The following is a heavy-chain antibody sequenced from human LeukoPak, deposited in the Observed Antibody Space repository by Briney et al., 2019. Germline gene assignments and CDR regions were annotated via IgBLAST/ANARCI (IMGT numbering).Heavy chain of an antibody. J-gene: IGHJ2*01. CDR1: GGSISSSNW. Sequence: SGTLSLTCAVSGGSISSSNWWSWVRQPPGKGLEWIGEIYHSGSTNYNPSLKSRVTISVDKSKNQFSLKLSSVTAADTAVYYCARERMDYGDHHWYFDLWGRGTLVTVSS. CDR2: IYHSGST. D-gene: IGHD4-17*01. CDR3: ARERMDYGDHHWYFDL. V-gene: IGHV4-4*02.